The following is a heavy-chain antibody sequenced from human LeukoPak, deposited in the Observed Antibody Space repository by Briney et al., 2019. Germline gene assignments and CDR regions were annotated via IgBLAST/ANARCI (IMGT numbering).Heavy chain of an antibody. CDR3: AKELTEYQLLPNWFDP. V-gene: IGHV3-23*01. J-gene: IGHJ5*02. Sequence: PGGSLRLSCAASGFTFSSYAMSWVRQAPGKGLEWVSAISGSGGSTYYADSAKGRFTISRDNSKNTLYLQMNSLRAEDTAVYYCAKELTEYQLLPNWFDPWGQGTLVTVSS. D-gene: IGHD2-2*01. CDR1: GFTFSSYA. CDR2: ISGSGGST.